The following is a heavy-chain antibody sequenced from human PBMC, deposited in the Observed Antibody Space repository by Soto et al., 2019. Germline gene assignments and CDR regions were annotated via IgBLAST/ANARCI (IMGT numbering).Heavy chain of an antibody. V-gene: IGHV3-23*01. J-gene: IGHJ4*02. Sequence: GGSLRLSCAASGFTFSSYAMSWVRQAPGKGLEWVSSITGSGGSTYFADSVKGRFTFSRDNSKNTLYLQMNSLRAEDTAVYFCAKDRGPVAAAFDYWGQGTLVTVSS. D-gene: IGHD6-13*01. CDR1: GFTFSSYA. CDR3: AKDRGPVAAAFDY. CDR2: ITGSGGST.